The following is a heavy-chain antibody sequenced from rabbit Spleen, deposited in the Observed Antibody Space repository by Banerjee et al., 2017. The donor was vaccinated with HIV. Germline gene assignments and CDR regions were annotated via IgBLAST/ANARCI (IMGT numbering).Heavy chain of an antibody. CDR3: ARGVVAYGGSGWDL. V-gene: IGHV1S45*01. CDR1: GFSFSGSYW. CDR2: IGIAGGSP. J-gene: IGHJ4*01. Sequence: QEQLEESGGDLVKPEGSLTLTCTASGFSFSGSYWICWVRQAPGKGLEWIACIGIAGGSPGYASWAKGRFTISKPSSTTVTLQMTGLTVADTATYFCARGVVAYGGSGWDLWGQGTLVTVS. D-gene: IGHD6-1*01.